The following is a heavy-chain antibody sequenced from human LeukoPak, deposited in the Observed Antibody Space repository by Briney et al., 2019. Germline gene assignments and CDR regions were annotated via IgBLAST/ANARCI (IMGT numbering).Heavy chain of an antibody. J-gene: IGHJ4*02. CDR2: IYHSGST. Sequence: SETLSLTCAVSGGSISSGGYSWRWIRQPPGKGLEWIGYIYHSGSTYYNPSLKSRVTISVDRSKNQFSLKLSSVTAADTAVYYCARERGSSGYYVDYWGQGTLVTVSS. V-gene: IGHV4-30-2*01. CDR1: GGSISSGGYS. D-gene: IGHD3-22*01. CDR3: ARERGSSGYYVDY.